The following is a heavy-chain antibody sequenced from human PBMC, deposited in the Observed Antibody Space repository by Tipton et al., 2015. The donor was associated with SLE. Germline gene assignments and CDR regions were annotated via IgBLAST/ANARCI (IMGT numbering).Heavy chain of an antibody. V-gene: IGHV4-59*01. D-gene: IGHD3-22*01. CDR1: GGSIRTYY. CDR3: ARRHFDTSGYYRGAFDI. Sequence: TLSLTCSVSGGSIRTYYWSWIRQPPGKGLEWIGYMYHSGITNYNPSLYSRVTISVDTSKNQFSLKMNSVTAADTAVYYCARRHFDTSGYYRGAFDIWGQGKMVTVSS. CDR2: MYHSGIT. J-gene: IGHJ3*02.